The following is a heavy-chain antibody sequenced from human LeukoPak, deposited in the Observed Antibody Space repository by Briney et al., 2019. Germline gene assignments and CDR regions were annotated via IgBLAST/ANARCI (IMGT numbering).Heavy chain of an antibody. Sequence: SETLSLTCTVSGGSISSYYWSWIRQPPGKGLEWIGYIYYSGSTNYNPSLKSRVTISVDTSKNQFSLRVDSVTAADTAVYYCARDLYDDNRCFDFWGQGILVTVSS. CDR2: IYYSGST. CDR3: ARDLYDDNRCFDF. J-gene: IGHJ4*02. V-gene: IGHV4-59*12. CDR1: GGSISSYY. D-gene: IGHD1-14*01.